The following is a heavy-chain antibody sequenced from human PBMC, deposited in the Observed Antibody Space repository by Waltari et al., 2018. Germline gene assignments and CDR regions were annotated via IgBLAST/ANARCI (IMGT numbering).Heavy chain of an antibody. D-gene: IGHD4-17*01. V-gene: IGHV1-69-2*01. CDR3: ATDTTVSTLRDYYYYGMDV. CDR1: GYTFTVYY. Sequence: EVQLVQSGAEVKKPGATVKISCKVSGYTFTVYYMHWVQQAPGKGLEWMGLVDPEDGETIYAEKFQGRVTITADTSTDTAYMELSSLRSEDTAVYYCATDTTVSTLRDYYYYGMDVWGQGTTVTVSS. J-gene: IGHJ6*02. CDR2: VDPEDGET.